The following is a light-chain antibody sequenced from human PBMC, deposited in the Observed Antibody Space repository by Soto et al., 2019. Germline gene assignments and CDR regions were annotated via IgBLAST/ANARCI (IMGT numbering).Light chain of an antibody. Sequence: DIQMTLSPSSLSASVGDRGGITCRASKNIRNHFNWYQQKPGKAPKVLIYGASNPESGVPSRFSGSGSGTDSTLTISRLEPEDFAVYYCQQYGSSPLTFGGGTKVDI. V-gene: IGKV1-39*01. J-gene: IGKJ4*02. CDR1: KNIRNH. CDR2: GAS. CDR3: QQYGSSPLT.